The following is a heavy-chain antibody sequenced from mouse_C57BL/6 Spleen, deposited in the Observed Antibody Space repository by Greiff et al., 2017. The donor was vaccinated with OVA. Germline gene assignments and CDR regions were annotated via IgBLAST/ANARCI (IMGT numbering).Heavy chain of an antibody. Sequence: QVQLQQSGAELVKPGASVKISCKASGYAFSSYWMNWVKQRPGQGLEWIGQIYPGDGDTNYNGKFKGKATLTADKSSSTAYMQLSSLTSEDSAVYFCASGDYGSRDAMDYWGQGTSVTVSS. V-gene: IGHV1-80*01. CDR1: GYAFSSYW. CDR2: IYPGDGDT. CDR3: ASGDYGSRDAMDY. D-gene: IGHD1-1*01. J-gene: IGHJ4*01.